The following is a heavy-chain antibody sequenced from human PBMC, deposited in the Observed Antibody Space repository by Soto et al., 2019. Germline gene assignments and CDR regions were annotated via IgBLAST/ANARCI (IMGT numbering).Heavy chain of an antibody. V-gene: IGHV3-53*01. CDR3: SKNNVAPAFVGFEY. CDR2: LYSGGKS. Sequence: LRLSCAASRFNFDNSYMSWLRQAPGKGLEWVAILYSGGKSYYAESVRGRFTISRDISKNTLDLQMNRLTADDTAVYYCSKNNVAPAFVGFEYWGQGTLVTVSS. D-gene: IGHD2-2*01. J-gene: IGHJ4*02. CDR1: RFNFDNSY.